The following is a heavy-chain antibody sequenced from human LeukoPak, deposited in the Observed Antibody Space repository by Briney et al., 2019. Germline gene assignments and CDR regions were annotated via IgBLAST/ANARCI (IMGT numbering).Heavy chain of an antibody. CDR1: GGSFSGYY. CDR3: ATGYSSGWHKL. J-gene: IGHJ4*02. Sequence: SETLSLTCAVYGGSFSGYYWSWHRQPPGKGLEWIGEINHSGSTNYNPSLKSRVTISVDTSKNQFSLKLSSVTAADTAVYYCATGYSSGWHKLWGQGTLVTVSS. CDR2: INHSGST. D-gene: IGHD6-19*01. V-gene: IGHV4-34*01.